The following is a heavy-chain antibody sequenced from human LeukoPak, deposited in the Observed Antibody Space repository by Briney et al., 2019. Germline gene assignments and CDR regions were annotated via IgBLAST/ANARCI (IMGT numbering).Heavy chain of an antibody. Sequence: PGGSLRLSCAASGFTFSSYWMSWVRQAPGKGPEWVANIKQDGSEKYYVDSVKGRFTISRDNAKNSLYLQMNSLRAEDTAVYYCAGGLVLRYFDWLPDRFDYWGQGTLVTVSS. CDR3: AGGLVLRYFDWLPDRFDY. D-gene: IGHD3-9*01. CDR2: IKQDGSEK. V-gene: IGHV3-7*04. CDR1: GFTFSSYW. J-gene: IGHJ4*02.